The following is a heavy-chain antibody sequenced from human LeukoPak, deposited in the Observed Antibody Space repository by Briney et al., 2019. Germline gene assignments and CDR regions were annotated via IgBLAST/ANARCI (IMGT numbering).Heavy chain of an antibody. D-gene: IGHD3-10*01. CDR2: ISYDGTNK. J-gene: IGHJ4*02. Sequence: GTSLRLSRAASGFTFSSYGMNWVRQAPGKGLEWVAVISYDGTNKFYVDSLRGRFTISRDNSKNTLYLQMNSLRAEDTAVYYCAKDGYYGSGTYPDYWGQGTLVTVSS. CDR3: AKDGYYGSGTYPDY. V-gene: IGHV3-30*18. CDR1: GFTFSSYG.